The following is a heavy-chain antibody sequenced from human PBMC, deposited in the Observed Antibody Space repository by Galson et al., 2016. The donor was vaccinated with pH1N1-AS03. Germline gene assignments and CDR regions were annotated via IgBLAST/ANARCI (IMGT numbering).Heavy chain of an antibody. V-gene: IGHV4-39*06. CDR1: GGYFRSSNYY. CDR2: IYHSGST. D-gene: IGHD5-18*01. J-gene: IGHJ4*02. Sequence: TLSLTCTVSGGYFRSSNYYWGWIRQAPGKGLEWIASIYHSGSTYHNPSLQSRVTIAVDTSKNQFPLKVSSVTAADTAVYYCARDQLIQRDFDFWGQGALVTVSS. CDR3: ARDQLIQRDFDF.